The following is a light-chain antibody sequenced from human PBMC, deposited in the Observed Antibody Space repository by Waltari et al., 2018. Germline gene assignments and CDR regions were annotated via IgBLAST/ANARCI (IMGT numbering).Light chain of an antibody. CDR2: RAS. Sequence: DIQMTQSPSSLSASVGDRITITCRASHSITIWLAWYQQKPGEAPKLLIFRASSLESGVPSRFSGSGSGTEFTLTISSLQPDDFATYYCQQYNTYQWTFGQGTKVEIK. CDR1: HSITIW. CDR3: QQYNTYQWT. J-gene: IGKJ1*01. V-gene: IGKV1-5*03.